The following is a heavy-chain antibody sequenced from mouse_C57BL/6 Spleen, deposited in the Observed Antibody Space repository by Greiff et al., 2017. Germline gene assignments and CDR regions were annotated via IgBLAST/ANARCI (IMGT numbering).Heavy chain of an antibody. V-gene: IGHV1-50*01. J-gene: IGHJ3*01. CDR1: GYTFTSYW. CDR2: IDPSDSYT. Sequence: QVQLQQPGAELVKPGASVKLSCKASGYTFTSYWMQWVKQRPGQGLEWIGEIDPSDSYTNYNQKFKGKATVTVDTSSSTAYMQLSSLTSEDSAVYYCARKGNLDWFAYWGQGTLVTVSA. CDR3: ARKGNLDWFAY.